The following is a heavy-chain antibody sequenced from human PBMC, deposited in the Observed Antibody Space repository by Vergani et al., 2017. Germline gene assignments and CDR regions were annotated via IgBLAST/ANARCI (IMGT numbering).Heavy chain of an antibody. Sequence: QVQLVESGGGVVQPGRSLRLSCAASGFTVSSNYMSWVRQAPGKGLEWVSYISSSGSTIDYADSVKGRFTISRDNAKNSLYLQMNSLRAEDTAVYYCARDAYYDFWSGLFDYWGQGTLVTVSS. J-gene: IGHJ4*02. CDR1: GFTVSSNY. D-gene: IGHD3-3*01. V-gene: IGHV3-11*01. CDR3: ARDAYYDFWSGLFDY. CDR2: ISSSGSTI.